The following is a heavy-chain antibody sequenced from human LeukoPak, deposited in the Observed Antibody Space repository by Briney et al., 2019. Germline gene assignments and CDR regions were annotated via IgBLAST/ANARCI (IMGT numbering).Heavy chain of an antibody. V-gene: IGHV3-33*01. CDR2: IWYDGSNK. J-gene: IGHJ4*02. CDR1: GFTFSSYG. CDR3: ARDSYSGRDTPDY. D-gene: IGHD1-26*01. Sequence: PGGSLRLSCAASGFTFSSYGMRWVRQAPGKGLEGVAVIWYDGSNKYYADSVKGRFTISRDNSKNTLYLQMNSLRAEDTAVYYCARDSYSGRDTPDYWGQGTLVTVSS.